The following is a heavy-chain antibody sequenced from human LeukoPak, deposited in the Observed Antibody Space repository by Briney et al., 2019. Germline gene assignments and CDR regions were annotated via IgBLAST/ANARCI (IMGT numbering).Heavy chain of an antibody. D-gene: IGHD5-24*01. CDR2: INPSGGRT. V-gene: IGHV1-46*01. J-gene: IGHJ4*02. Sequence: ASVKVSCKASGYILTSNYMHWVRQAPGQGLEWMGIINPSGGRTSYPQKFQGRVTMTRDTSISTAYMELSRLRSDDTAIYYCARGQRWLQLGPDYWGQGTLVTVSS. CDR1: GYILTSNY. CDR3: ARGQRWLQLGPDY.